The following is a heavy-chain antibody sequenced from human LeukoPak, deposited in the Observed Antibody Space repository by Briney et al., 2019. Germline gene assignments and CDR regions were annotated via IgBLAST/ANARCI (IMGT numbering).Heavy chain of an antibody. D-gene: IGHD2-15*01. Sequence: GGPLRLSRAASGFTFSHYSMNWVRQAPGKGLEWVSYISSSSSTIYYADSVKGRFTISRDNAKNSLYLQMKSLRDEDTAVYYSTRDAVGWDYWGQGALVTVSS. CDR1: GFTFSHYS. CDR3: TRDAVGWDY. J-gene: IGHJ4*02. CDR2: ISSSSSTI. V-gene: IGHV3-48*02.